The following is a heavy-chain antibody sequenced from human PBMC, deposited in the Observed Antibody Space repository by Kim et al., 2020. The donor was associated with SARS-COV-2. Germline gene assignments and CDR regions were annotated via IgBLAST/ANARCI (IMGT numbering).Heavy chain of an antibody. J-gene: IGHJ1*01. V-gene: IGHV1-18*01. CDR3: ARDLRPYGSGWYDHFQH. CDR1: GYTFTSYG. D-gene: IGHD6-19*01. CDR2: ISAYNGNT. Sequence: ASVKVSCKASGYTFTSYGISWVRQAPGQGLEWMGWISAYNGNTNYAQKLQGRVTMTTDTSTSTAYMELRSLRSDDTAVYYCARDLRPYGSGWYDHFQHWGQGTLVTVSS.